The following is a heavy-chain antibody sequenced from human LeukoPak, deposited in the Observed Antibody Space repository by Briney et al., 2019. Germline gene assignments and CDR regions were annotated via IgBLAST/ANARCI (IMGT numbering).Heavy chain of an antibody. CDR1: GFTFSSYW. V-gene: IGHV3-7*01. J-gene: IGHJ4*02. CDR3: AKAHSSSWYPHFDY. Sequence: GGSLRLSCAASGFTFSSYWMSWVRQAPGKGLEWVANIKQDGSEKYYVDSVKGRFTISRDNSKNTLYLQMNSLRAEDTAVYYCAKAHSSSWYPHFDYWGQGTLVTVSS. D-gene: IGHD6-13*01. CDR2: IKQDGSEK.